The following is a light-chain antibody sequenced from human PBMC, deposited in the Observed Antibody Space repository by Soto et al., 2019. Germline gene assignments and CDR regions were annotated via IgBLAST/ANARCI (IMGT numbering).Light chain of an antibody. CDR2: GES. V-gene: IGKV3-15*01. CDR1: QNININ. J-gene: IGKJ1*01. CDR3: QQYNNRPWT. Sequence: ETVMTQSPATLSVSPGERATLSCRASQNININVAWYQQKPGQAPRLLIYGESARATGIPARFSGTGSGTEFTLTISSLQSEDFAVYYCQQYNNRPWTFGQGTKVEIK.